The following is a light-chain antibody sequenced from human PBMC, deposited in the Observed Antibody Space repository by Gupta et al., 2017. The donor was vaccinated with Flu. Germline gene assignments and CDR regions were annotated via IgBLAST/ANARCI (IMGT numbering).Light chain of an antibody. J-gene: IGLJ1*01. CDR3: QIFDFSNNNYV. CDR1: KFRGKN. Sequence: GRTTTITCGGYKFRGKNVHWFPPKPGRAPVLFFFDDADRPSGIPERFSGSNSGTMATVTISRVEAGDEADYYCQIFDFSNNNYVFGSGTKVTVL. CDR2: DDA. V-gene: IGLV3-21*02.